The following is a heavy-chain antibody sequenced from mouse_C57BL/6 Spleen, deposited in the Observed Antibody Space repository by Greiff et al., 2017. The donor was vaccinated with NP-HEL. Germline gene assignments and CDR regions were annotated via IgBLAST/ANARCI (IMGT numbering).Heavy chain of an antibody. D-gene: IGHD1-1*01. CDR1: GYTFTSYW. Sequence: QVQLQQPGAELVMPGASVKLSCKASGYTFTSYWMHWVKQRPGQGLEWIGEIDPSDSYTNYNQKFKGKSTLTVDKSSSTAYMQLSSLTSEDSAVYYCARDYYGSRKGFAYWGQGTLVTVSA. CDR2: IDPSDSYT. J-gene: IGHJ3*01. V-gene: IGHV1-69*01. CDR3: ARDYYGSRKGFAY.